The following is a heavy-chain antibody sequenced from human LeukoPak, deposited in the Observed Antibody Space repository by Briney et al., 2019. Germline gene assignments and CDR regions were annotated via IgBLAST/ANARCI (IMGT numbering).Heavy chain of an antibody. CDR1: EFTFSTYG. CDR3: AKSSGGSYYQYFDY. D-gene: IGHD2-15*01. Sequence: GRSLRLSCAASEFTFSTYGMHWVRQAPGKGLEWVAVISYDGSNKYYADSVKGRFTISRDNSKNTLYLQMNSLRTEDTAVYYCAKSSGGSYYQYFDYWGQGTLVTVSS. V-gene: IGHV3-30*18. J-gene: IGHJ4*02. CDR2: ISYDGSNK.